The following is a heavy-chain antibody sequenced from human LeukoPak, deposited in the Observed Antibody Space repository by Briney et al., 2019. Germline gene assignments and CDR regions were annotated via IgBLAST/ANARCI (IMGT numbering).Heavy chain of an antibody. CDR2: ISGSGGST. D-gene: IGHD3-3*01. CDR1: GFTFSSYA. V-gene: IGHV3-23*01. Sequence: PGGSLRLSCAASGFTFSSYAMSWVRQAPGKGLEWVSAISGSGGSTYYADSVKGRFTISRDNSKNTLYLQMNSLRAEDTAVYYCAKASRFYDFWSGSGLDCWGQGTLVTVPS. CDR3: AKASRFYDFWSGSGLDC. J-gene: IGHJ4*02.